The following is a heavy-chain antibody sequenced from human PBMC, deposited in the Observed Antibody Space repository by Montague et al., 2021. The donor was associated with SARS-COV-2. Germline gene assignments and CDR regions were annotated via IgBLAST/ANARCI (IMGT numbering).Heavy chain of an antibody. CDR1: GFTFSSYA. Sequence: SLRLSCAASGFTFSSYAMHWVRQAPGKGLEWVAVISYDGSNKYYADSVKGRFTISRDNSKNTLYLQMNSLRAEDTAVYYCASPRKSYTAADSSFDYWGQGTLVTVPS. V-gene: IGHV3-30-3*01. CDR2: ISYDGSNK. CDR3: ASPRKSYTAADSSFDY. D-gene: IGHD3-22*01. J-gene: IGHJ4*02.